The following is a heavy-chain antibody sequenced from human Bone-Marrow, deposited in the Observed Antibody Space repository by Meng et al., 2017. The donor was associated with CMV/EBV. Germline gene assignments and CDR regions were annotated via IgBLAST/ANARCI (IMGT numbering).Heavy chain of an antibody. CDR3: ARGRIPTAYSGSPWYFDY. V-gene: IGHV1-18*01. CDR2: ISAYNGNT. CDR1: GYPFTSYG. Sequence: VQLGQSGAEVKKPGASVKVSCKASGYPFTSYGISWVRQAPGQGLEWMGWISAYNGNTNYAQKLQGRVTMTTDTSTSTAYMELRSLRSDDTAVHYRARGRIPTAYSGSPWYFDYWGQGTLVTVSS. J-gene: IGHJ4*02. D-gene: IGHD1-26*01.